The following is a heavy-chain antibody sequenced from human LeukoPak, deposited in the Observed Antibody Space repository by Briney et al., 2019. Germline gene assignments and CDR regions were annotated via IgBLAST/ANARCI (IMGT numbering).Heavy chain of an antibody. CDR2: MNPYSGGT. D-gene: IGHD1-14*01. J-gene: IGHJ4*02. CDR3: ARESTTTGVDL. CDR1: GYTFTDYY. V-gene: IGHV1-2*06. Sequence: ASVKVSCKASGYTFTDYYIHWVRQAPGQGLEWMGRMNPYSGGTNYAQKFQGRVIMTRDTSISTAYMDLSRLRSDDTALYYCARESTTTGVDLWSQGPLVTVPS.